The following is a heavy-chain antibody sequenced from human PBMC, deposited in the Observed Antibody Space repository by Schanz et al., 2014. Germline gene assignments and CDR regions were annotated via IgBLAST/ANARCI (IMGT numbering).Heavy chain of an antibody. D-gene: IGHD6-6*01. CDR1: GLIFSTYT. V-gene: IGHV3-48*01. Sequence: EVQLVESGGGLAQPGGSLRLSCTTSGLIFSTYTLNWVRQAPGKGLEWISYISFSGNTIYYADSVKGRFTISRDNAKNSVLLQMNRLRAEDTAVYYCATEGPRGTRHPINYYYAMDNWGQGTKVTV. J-gene: IGHJ6*02. CDR2: ISFSGNTI. CDR3: ATEGPRGTRHPINYYYAMDN.